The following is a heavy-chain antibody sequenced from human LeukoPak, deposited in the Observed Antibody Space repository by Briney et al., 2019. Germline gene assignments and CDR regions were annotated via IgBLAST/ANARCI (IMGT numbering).Heavy chain of an antibody. CDR2: FDPEDGET. CDR1: GYTLTELS. V-gene: IGHV1-24*01. Sequence: ASVKVSCKVSGYTLTELSMHWVRQAPGKGLEWMGGFDPEDGETIYAQKFQGRVTMTEDTSTDTAYMELSSLRSEDTAVYYCARNPRVIGSLAAAGDNWFDPWGQGTLVTVSS. J-gene: IGHJ5*02. D-gene: IGHD6-13*01. CDR3: ARNPRVIGSLAAAGDNWFDP.